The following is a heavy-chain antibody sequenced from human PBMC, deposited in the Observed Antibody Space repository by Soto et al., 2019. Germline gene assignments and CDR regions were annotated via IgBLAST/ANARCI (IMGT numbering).Heavy chain of an antibody. CDR2: IWYDGSNK. CDR3: ANDAGYSSSWYYFDY. Sequence: GGSLRLSCAASGFTFSSYGMHWVRQAPGKGLEWVAVIWYDGSNKYYADSVKGRFTISRDNSKNTLYLQMNSLRAEDTAVYYCANDAGYSSSWYYFDYWGQATLVTVSS. J-gene: IGHJ4*02. V-gene: IGHV3-33*06. CDR1: GFTFSSYG. D-gene: IGHD6-13*01.